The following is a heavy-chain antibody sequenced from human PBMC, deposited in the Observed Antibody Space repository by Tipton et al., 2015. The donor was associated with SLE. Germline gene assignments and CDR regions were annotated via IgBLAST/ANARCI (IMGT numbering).Heavy chain of an antibody. Sequence: LRLSCSVSGDSFSSNSYYRGWIRQPPGKGPEWIGSIHYSGMTYYSPSLKSRVTISVDTSKNQFSLKLSSVTAADTAVYYCARHRHNINPAITYWGPGTLVTVSS. CDR3: ARHRHNINPAITY. CDR1: GDSFSSNSYY. CDR2: IHYSGMT. D-gene: IGHD1-20*01. J-gene: IGHJ4*02. V-gene: IGHV4-39*07.